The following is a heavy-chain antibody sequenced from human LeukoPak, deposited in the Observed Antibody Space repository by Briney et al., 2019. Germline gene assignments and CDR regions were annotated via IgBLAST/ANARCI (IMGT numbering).Heavy chain of an antibody. CDR3: ARSMGSSHHYYYYYMDV. V-gene: IGHV1-69*13. Sequence: SVKVSCKASGGTFSSYAISWVRQAPGQGLEWMGGIIPIFGTANYAQKFQGRVTITADESTSTAYMELSSLRSEDTAVYYCARSMGSSHHYYYYYMDVWGKGTTVTVSS. D-gene: IGHD6-6*01. J-gene: IGHJ6*03. CDR2: IIPIFGTA. CDR1: GGTFSSYA.